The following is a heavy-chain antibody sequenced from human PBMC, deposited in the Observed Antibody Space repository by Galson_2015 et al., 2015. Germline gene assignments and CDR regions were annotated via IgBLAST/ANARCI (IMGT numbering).Heavy chain of an antibody. J-gene: IGHJ4*02. CDR3: ARDRPYSSGWYYFDS. Sequence: SETLSLTCTVSGGSVSSGSYYWNWIRQPPGKGLEWIGYISYSGSTSYNPSLRSRVTISVDTSKNQFSLKLISVTAADTAVYYCARDRPYSSGWYYFDSWGQGTLVTVSS. V-gene: IGHV4-61*01. CDR2: ISYSGST. D-gene: IGHD6-19*01. CDR1: GGSVSSGSYY.